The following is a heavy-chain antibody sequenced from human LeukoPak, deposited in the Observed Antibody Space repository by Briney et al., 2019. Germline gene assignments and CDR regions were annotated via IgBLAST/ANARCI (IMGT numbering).Heavy chain of an antibody. CDR3: AKASSGSYYLLDAFDI. Sequence: GGSLRLSCAASGFTFSSYAMSWVRQAPGKGLEWVSAISGSGGSTYYADSVKGRFTISRDNSKNTLYPQMNSLRAEDTAVYYCAKASSGSYYLLDAFDIWGQGTMVTVSS. CDR1: GFTFSSYA. D-gene: IGHD1-26*01. V-gene: IGHV3-23*01. J-gene: IGHJ3*02. CDR2: ISGSGGST.